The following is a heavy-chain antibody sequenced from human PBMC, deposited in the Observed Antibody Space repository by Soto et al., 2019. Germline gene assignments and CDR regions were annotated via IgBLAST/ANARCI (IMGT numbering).Heavy chain of an antibody. CDR1: GGSISSYY. D-gene: IGHD3-9*01. Sequence: ETLSLTCTVSGGSISSYYWSWIRQPPGKGLEWIGYIYYSGITNYNPSLKSRVTISVDTSKNQFSLKLSSVTAADTAVYYCARTMRIIGYFDWSNVGSAFDIWGQGTMVTVSS. CDR3: ARTMRIIGYFDWSNVGSAFDI. V-gene: IGHV4-59*01. J-gene: IGHJ3*02. CDR2: IYYSGIT.